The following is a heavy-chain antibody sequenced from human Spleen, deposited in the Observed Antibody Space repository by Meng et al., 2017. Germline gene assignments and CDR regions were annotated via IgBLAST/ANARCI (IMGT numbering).Heavy chain of an antibody. D-gene: IGHD5-18*01. CDR2: ISSSSSYI. J-gene: IGHJ4*02. CDR3: ARGDRAMLDY. V-gene: IGHV3-21*01. Sequence: GESLKISCAASGFTFSNYWMSWVRQAPGKGLEWVSYISSSSSYIYYAESVKGRFTISRDNAKNSVYLQMNSLRAEDTAVYYCARGDRAMLDYWGQGTLVTVSS. CDR1: GFTFSNYW.